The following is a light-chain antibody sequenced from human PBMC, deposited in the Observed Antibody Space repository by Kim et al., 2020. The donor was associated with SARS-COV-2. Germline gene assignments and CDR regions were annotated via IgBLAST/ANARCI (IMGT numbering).Light chain of an antibody. CDR1: KLGEKY. Sequence: SVSPGQTARITCSGDKLGEKYACWYQQKPGQSPVLVIYQDTKRPSGIPERFSGSNSGNTATLTISGTQAMDEADYYCQTWDGITVVFGGGTKLTVL. CDR2: QDT. V-gene: IGLV3-1*01. J-gene: IGLJ2*01. CDR3: QTWDGITVV.